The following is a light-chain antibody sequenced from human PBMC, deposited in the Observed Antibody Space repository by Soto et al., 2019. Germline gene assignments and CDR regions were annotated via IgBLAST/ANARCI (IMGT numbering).Light chain of an antibody. CDR2: EVS. V-gene: IGLV2-14*01. CDR3: SSYTSSSTQV. Sequence: QSVLTQPASVSGSPGQSITISCTGTSSDVGGYNYVSWYQQHPGKAPKLMIYEVSNRPSGVSNRFSGSKSGNTASLTISGLQAEDEADYYYSSYTSSSTQVFGGGTKLPS. J-gene: IGLJ2*01. CDR1: SSDVGGYNY.